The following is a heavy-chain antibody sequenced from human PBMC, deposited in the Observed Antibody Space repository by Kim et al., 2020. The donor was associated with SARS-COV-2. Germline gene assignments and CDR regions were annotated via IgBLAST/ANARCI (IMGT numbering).Heavy chain of an antibody. Sequence: ASVKVSCKASGYTFTSYAMNWVRQAPGQGLEWMGWINTNTGNPTYAQGFTGRFVFSLDTSVSTAYLQISSLKAEDTAVYYCARDRVTARWYYYYGMDVWGQGTTVTVSS. CDR3: ARDRVTARWYYYYGMDV. J-gene: IGHJ6*02. CDR2: INTNTGNP. V-gene: IGHV7-4-1*02. D-gene: IGHD5-18*01. CDR1: GYTFTSYA.